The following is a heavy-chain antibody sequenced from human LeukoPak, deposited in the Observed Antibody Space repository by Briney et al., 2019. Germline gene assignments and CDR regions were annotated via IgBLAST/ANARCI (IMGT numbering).Heavy chain of an antibody. V-gene: IGHV3-7*01. CDR2: IKQDGSEK. J-gene: IGHJ4*02. CDR3: ARDLVGVAGHGDDY. Sequence: GGSLRLSCAASGFTFSSYWMSWVRQAPGKGLEWVANIKQDGSEKYYVDSVKGRFTISRDNAKNSLYLQMNSLRAEDTAVYYCARDLVGVAGHGDDYWGQGTLVTVSS. CDR1: GFTFSSYW. D-gene: IGHD6-19*01.